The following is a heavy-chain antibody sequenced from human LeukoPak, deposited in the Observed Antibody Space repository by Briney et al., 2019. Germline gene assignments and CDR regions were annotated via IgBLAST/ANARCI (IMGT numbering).Heavy chain of an antibody. Sequence: PRASVKVSCKASGGTFSSYAISWVRQAPGQGLEWMGRIIPILGIANYAQKFQGRVTITADKSTSTAYMELSSLRSEDTAVYYCARYGGRHGSYFDYWGQGTLVTVSS. D-gene: IGHD4-23*01. J-gene: IGHJ4*02. CDR1: GGTFSSYA. CDR2: IIPILGIA. CDR3: ARYGGRHGSYFDY. V-gene: IGHV1-69*04.